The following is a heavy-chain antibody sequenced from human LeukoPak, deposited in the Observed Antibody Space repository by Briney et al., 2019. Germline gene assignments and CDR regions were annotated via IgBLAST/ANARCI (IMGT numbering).Heavy chain of an antibody. D-gene: IGHD3-9*01. V-gene: IGHV1-46*01. CDR2: INTSGGST. Sequence: ASVKVSCRASGYTFTSYYMHWVRQAPGQGLEWMAIINTSGGSTSYAQKFQGRVTMTRDTSTSTVYMELSSLRSEDTAVYYCGREANPLFWYSDILTGAPLFEYSGQGTLVTVSS. CDR1: GYTFTSYY. CDR3: GREANPLFWYSDILTGAPLFEY. J-gene: IGHJ4*02.